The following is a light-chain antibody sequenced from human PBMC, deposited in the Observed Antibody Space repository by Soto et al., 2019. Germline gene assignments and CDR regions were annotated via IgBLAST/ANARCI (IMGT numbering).Light chain of an antibody. CDR1: SSYVGSYNR. CDR2: EVS. Sequence: ALTQPPSVSGSPGQSVTISCTGTSSYVGSYNRVSWYQQPPGTAPKLMIYEVSNRPSGVPDRFSGSKSGNTASLTISGLQAEDEADYYCSSYTSSSTYVFGTGTKVTVL. J-gene: IGLJ1*01. V-gene: IGLV2-18*02. CDR3: SSYTSSSTYV.